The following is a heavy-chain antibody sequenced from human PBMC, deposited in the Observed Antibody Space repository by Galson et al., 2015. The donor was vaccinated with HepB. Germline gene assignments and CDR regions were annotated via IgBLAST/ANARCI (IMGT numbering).Heavy chain of an antibody. Sequence: SLRLSCAASGFIFSNYAMSWVRQAPGKGLEWVSTVSNDGGTTYYTDSVKGRFTISRGNSKNTLSLQMNSLRAEDTAVYYCVFGYFFDYWGQGTLVTVSS. V-gene: IGHV3-23*01. D-gene: IGHD3-16*01. CDR3: VFGYFFDY. CDR1: GFIFSNYA. J-gene: IGHJ4*02. CDR2: VSNDGGTT.